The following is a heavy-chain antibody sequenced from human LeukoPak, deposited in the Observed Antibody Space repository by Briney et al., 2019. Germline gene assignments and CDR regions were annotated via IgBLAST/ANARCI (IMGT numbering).Heavy chain of an antibody. CDR2: ISAHNGNT. CDR1: GYTFTSYG. CDR3: ARVRGYSYGYGDY. J-gene: IGHJ4*02. Sequence: ASVKVSCEASGYTFTSYGISWVRQAPGQGVEWMGWISAHNGNTNCAQKLQGRVTMTTGTSTSTAYMELRNLRSDDTAVYYCARVRGYSYGYGDYWGQGTLVTVSS. V-gene: IGHV1-18*04. D-gene: IGHD5-18*01.